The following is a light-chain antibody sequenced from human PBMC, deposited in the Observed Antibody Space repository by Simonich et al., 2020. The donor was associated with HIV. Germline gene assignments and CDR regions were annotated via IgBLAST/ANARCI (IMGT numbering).Light chain of an antibody. CDR1: SSDFGTYNY. J-gene: IGLJ3*02. Sequence: QSALTQPASVSGSPGQSITISCLGTSSDFGTYNYVSWYQHHPGKAPKLMIFNVTERPSGASIRFSGCKSGNTASLTISERQAEDEADFYCSSYTSSSTWVFGGGTKVTVL. CDR2: NVT. V-gene: IGLV2-14*03. CDR3: SSYTSSSTWV.